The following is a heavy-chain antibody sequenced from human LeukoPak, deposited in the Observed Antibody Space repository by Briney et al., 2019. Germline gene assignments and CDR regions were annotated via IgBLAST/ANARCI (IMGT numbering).Heavy chain of an antibody. Sequence: ASVKVSCKPSVDTFTANYLHWVRQAPRQGLEWLGWINLNTGYTKYAQKFQGRVTMTRDTSTSSAFMELSRLRSDDTAVYFCAEDVGRTGTNCFDPWGQGTLVTVSS. V-gene: IGHV1-2*02. D-gene: IGHD1-1*01. CDR2: INLNTGYT. CDR1: VDTFTANY. CDR3: AEDVGRTGTNCFDP. J-gene: IGHJ5*02.